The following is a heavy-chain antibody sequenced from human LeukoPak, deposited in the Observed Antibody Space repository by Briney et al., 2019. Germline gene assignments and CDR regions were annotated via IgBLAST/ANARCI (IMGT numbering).Heavy chain of an antibody. D-gene: IGHD6-19*01. CDR1: GLTFSSYG. CDR3: AKVIRLAPGQYYFDF. J-gene: IGHJ4*02. Sequence: GRSLRLSCAASGLTFSSYGMHWVGQAPGKGLEWVAVIWYDGSNKYYADSVKGRFTISRDNYKNTLYLQMNSLRAEDTAVYYCAKVIRLAPGQYYFDFWGQGTLVTVSS. CDR2: IWYDGSNK. V-gene: IGHV3-33*06.